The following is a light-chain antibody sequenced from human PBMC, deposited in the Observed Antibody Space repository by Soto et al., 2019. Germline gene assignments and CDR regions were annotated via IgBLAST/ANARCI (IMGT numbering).Light chain of an antibody. CDR1: QHVSSN. V-gene: IGKV3-15*01. CDR3: QQYNKWPYP. CDR2: RAS. Sequence: EIVMTQSPATLSVSPGGSATLSCRASQHVSSNLAWYRQKPGQPPTLLIYRASTRATGIPATFSGSGSGTEFTLTISSLQSEDFAVYYCQQYNKWPYPFGQGTKLEI. J-gene: IGKJ2*01.